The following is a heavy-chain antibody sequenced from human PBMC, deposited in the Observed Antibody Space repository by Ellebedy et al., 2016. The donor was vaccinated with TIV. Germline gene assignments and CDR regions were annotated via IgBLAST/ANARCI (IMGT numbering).Heavy chain of an antibody. CDR2: INWNGGST. CDR1: GFTFDDYG. D-gene: IGHD2-2*01. CDR3: ARVGLEDSTFDTGAFDI. Sequence: GESLKISCAASGFTFDDYGMSWVRQAPGKGLEWVSGINWNGGSTGYADSVKGRFTISRDNAKNSLYLQMNSLRAEDTALYYCARVGLEDSTFDTGAFDIWGQGTMVTVSS. V-gene: IGHV3-20*04. J-gene: IGHJ3*02.